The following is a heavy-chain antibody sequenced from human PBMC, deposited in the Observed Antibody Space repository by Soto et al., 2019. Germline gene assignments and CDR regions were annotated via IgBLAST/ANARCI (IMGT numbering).Heavy chain of an antibody. J-gene: IGHJ4*02. Sequence: GGSLRLSCAASGFTFSSYAMSWVRQAPGKGLEWVSAISGSGGSTYYADSVKGRFTISRDNSKNTLYLQMNSLRAEDTAVYYCARPNHSSSWYFGYWGQRTLVTVSS. D-gene: IGHD6-13*01. CDR2: ISGSGGST. V-gene: IGHV3-23*01. CDR3: ARPNHSSSWYFGY. CDR1: GFTFSSYA.